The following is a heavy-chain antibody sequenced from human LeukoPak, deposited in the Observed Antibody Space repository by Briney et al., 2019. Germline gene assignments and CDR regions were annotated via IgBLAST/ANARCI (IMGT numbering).Heavy chain of an antibody. J-gene: IGHJ5*02. CDR1: GFMLSSYW. CDR3: ARLVGVPNWFDP. CDR2: IKQDGSEK. Sequence: PGGSLRLSCAASGFMLSSYWMSWVRQAPGKGLEWVANIKQDGSEKYYVDSVKGRFTISRDNAKNSLFLQMNRLRAEDTAVYYCARLVGVPNWFDPWGQGTLVTVSS. V-gene: IGHV3-7*01. D-gene: IGHD2-8*01.